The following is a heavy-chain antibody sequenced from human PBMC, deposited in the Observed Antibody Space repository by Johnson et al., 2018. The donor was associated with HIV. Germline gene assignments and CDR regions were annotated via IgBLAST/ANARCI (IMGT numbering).Heavy chain of an antibody. CDR1: GFTFSSYA. CDR3: ARSLRGVFPGAFDI. V-gene: IGHV3-9*01. J-gene: IGHJ3*02. D-gene: IGHD3-10*01. Sequence: VQLVESGGGLVQPGGSQRLSCIASGFTFSSYAMSWVRQAPGKGLEWVSGISWYSSSIGYADSVKGRFTISRDNAKNSLYLQMNSLRAEDTAVYYCARSLRGVFPGAFDIWGQGTMVTVSS. CDR2: ISWYSSSI.